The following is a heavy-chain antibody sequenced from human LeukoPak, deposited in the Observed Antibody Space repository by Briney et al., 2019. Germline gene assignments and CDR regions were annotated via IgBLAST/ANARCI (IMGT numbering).Heavy chain of an antibody. D-gene: IGHD3-9*01. CDR3: ASDNY. CDR2: IYYSGST. CDR1: GGSIISTAYY. Sequence: SETLSLTCTVSGGSIISTAYYWGWIRQPPGKGLEWIGSIYYSGSTSYNPSLKSRVTMSVDMSMNQFSLRLTSVTAADTAVYYCASDNYWGQGTLVTVSS. J-gene: IGHJ4*02. V-gene: IGHV4-39*01.